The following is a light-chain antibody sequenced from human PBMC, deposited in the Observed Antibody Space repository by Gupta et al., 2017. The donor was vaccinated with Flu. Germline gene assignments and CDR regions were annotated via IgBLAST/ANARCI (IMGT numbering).Light chain of an antibody. V-gene: IGLV2-14*01. J-gene: IGLJ3*02. Sequence: QSALTQPASVSGSPGQSITISCTGTSSDVSWYQQHPGKAPKLIIYEVVNRPSGISNRFSGSKSGNTASLTISGLQAEDEADYYCSSTSSSPVFGGGTKLTVL. CDR1: SSD. CDR3: SSTSSSPV. CDR2: EVV.